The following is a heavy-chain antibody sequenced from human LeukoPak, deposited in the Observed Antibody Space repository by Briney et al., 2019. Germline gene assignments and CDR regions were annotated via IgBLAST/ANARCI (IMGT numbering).Heavy chain of an antibody. CDR2: IYNSGRT. CDR3: AILPVVIITYGAFDI. D-gene: IGHD3-22*01. Sequence: SETLSLTCTVSGGFISSSNFHWAWIRQPPGKGLEWIGSIYNSGRTYYNSSLKSRVTISVDTSKNQFSLKLSSVTAADTAVYYCAILPVVIITYGAFDIWGQGTMVTVSS. J-gene: IGHJ3*02. CDR1: GGFISSSNFH. V-gene: IGHV4-39*01.